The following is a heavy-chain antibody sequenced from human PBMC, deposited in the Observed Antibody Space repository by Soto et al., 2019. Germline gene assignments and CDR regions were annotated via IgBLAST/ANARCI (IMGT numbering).Heavy chain of an antibody. CDR2: ITPFSGDV. V-gene: IGHV1-45*02. J-gene: IGHJ4*02. D-gene: IGHD1-26*01. Sequence: QMQLVQSGAEVKKTGSSVTVSCKALGNTFTYRYLHWVRQAPGQALEWMGWITPFSGDVHYAQKFQERVTITRDRSINTAYMQISTLRSEETAMFFCACGGPGSGPFTWELPDHWGQGTLGTVSS. CDR3: ACGGPGSGPFTWELPDH. CDR1: GNTFTYRY.